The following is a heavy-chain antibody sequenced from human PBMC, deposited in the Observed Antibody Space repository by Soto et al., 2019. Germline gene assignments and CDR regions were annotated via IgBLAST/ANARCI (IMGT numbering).Heavy chain of an antibody. V-gene: IGHV3-30*03. CDR3: ARHLSHLKYGWFDP. Sequence: GGSLRLSCVVSGLTFSDYGFHWVRQAPGKGLDWVAAISYDGSFVYYADSVRGRFTISRDNSRNTLDLQMNTLRHEDTAVYYCARHLSHLKYGWFDPWGQGTLVTVSS. J-gene: IGHJ5*02. CDR1: GLTFSDYG. CDR2: ISYDGSFV. D-gene: IGHD3-3*02.